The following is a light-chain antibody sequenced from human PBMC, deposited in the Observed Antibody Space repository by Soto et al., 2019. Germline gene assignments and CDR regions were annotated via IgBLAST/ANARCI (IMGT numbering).Light chain of an antibody. J-gene: IGKJ1*01. Sequence: EIVLTQSPAALSLSPGERATLSCGASQSVSSYLAWYQQKPGQAPRLLIFGTSSRATGIPDRFSGSGSETDFTLTINGLEPEDFAMYFCQQYGSSPWTFGQGTKVDIK. CDR2: GTS. CDR1: QSVSSY. CDR3: QQYGSSPWT. V-gene: IGKV3-20*01.